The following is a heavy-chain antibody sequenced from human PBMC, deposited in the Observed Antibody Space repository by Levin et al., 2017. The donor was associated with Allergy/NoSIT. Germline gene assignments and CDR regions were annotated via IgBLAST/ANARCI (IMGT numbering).Heavy chain of an antibody. Sequence: ASVKVSCKASGYTFTDYYLQWVRQAPGQGPEWMGWIIPKSGGTYYARKFQGRVTFTRDTSISTAYMELSRLTSDDAAVYYCAREGHDTSGSYGAWGQGTLVTVSS. V-gene: IGHV1-2*02. CDR2: IIPKSGGT. CDR1: GYTFTDYY. D-gene: IGHD3-22*01. CDR3: AREGHDTSGSYGA. J-gene: IGHJ5*02.